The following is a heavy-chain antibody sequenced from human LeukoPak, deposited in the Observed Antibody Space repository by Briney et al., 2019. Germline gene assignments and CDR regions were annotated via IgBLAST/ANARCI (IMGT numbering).Heavy chain of an antibody. CDR1: GGSISSGGYY. CDR2: IYYSGST. CDR3: ARTITIFGVVNKANWFDP. D-gene: IGHD3-3*01. V-gene: IGHV4-31*03. Sequence: SETLSLTCTVSGGSISSGGYYWSWIRQHPGTGLEWIGYIYYSGSTYYNPSLKSRVTISVDTSKNQFSLKLSSVTAADTAVYYCARTITIFGVVNKANWFDPWGQGTLVTVSS. J-gene: IGHJ5*02.